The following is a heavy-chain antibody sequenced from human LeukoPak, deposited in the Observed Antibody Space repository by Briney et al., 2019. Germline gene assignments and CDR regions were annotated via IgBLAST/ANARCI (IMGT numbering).Heavy chain of an antibody. V-gene: IGHV4-59*01. CDR1: GGSISSYY. CDR3: ARTSLDVLGSWLDP. D-gene: IGHD1-1*01. Sequence: MPSETLSLTCTVSGGSISSYYWSWIRLPPGERLEWIGYIYYSGSTNYNPSLKSRVTMAVDTSKNQFSLKLSSVTAADTAVYYCARTSLDVLGSWLDPWGQGTLVTVSS. CDR2: IYYSGST. J-gene: IGHJ5*02.